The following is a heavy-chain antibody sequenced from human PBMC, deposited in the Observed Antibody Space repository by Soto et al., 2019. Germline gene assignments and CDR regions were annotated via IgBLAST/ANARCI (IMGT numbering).Heavy chain of an antibody. CDR1: GGYMSNYY. Sequence: SETLSLTCTVSGGYMSNYYWGWVRQPPGKGLEWIGYMIYSGNANYNPSLRGRVTISVDVSKSQFSLKLTSVTTADTAVYYCARYYDFWTGLDYWGQGTLVTAPQ. J-gene: IGHJ4*02. CDR3: ARYYDFWTGLDY. D-gene: IGHD3-3*01. V-gene: IGHV4-59*01. CDR2: MIYSGNA.